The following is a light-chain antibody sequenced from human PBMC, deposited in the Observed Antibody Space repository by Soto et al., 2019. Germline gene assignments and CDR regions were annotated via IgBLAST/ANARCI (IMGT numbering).Light chain of an antibody. CDR2: DAS. CDR3: QQSSGCPLT. Sequence: EIVLTQSPATMSLSPGDRATLSCRASQSISSYLAWYQQKSCQAPRLLISDASHMSTGVPSRFSGSGSGTYFTLTISSLEPEAFAVYYCQQSSGCPLTFGGGTKVDIK. V-gene: IGKV3-11*01. CDR1: QSISSY. J-gene: IGKJ4*01.